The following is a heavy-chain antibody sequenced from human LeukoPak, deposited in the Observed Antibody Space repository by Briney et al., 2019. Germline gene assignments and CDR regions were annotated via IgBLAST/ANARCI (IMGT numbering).Heavy chain of an antibody. V-gene: IGHV3-23*01. CDR3: AKVPYDSSGYYYFDY. D-gene: IGHD3-22*01. CDR2: ISGSGGST. Sequence: GGSLRLSCAASGFTFSSYVMSWVRQAPGKGLEWVSAISGSGGSTYYADSVKGRFTISRDNSKNTLYLQMNSLRAEDTAVYYCAKVPYDSSGYYYFDYWGQGTLVTVSS. CDR1: GFTFSSYV. J-gene: IGHJ4*02.